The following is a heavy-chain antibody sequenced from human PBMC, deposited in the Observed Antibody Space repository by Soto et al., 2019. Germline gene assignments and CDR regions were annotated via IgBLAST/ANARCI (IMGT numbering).Heavy chain of an antibody. Sequence: QITLKESGPTLVKPTQTLTLTCTFSGFSLSTSGVGVGWIRQPPGKALEWLALIYWDDDKRYSPSLKSRLTTTKDTSKNQVVLTMTNVDPVDTATYSCAHSLWFGDFSWFDPWGQGALVTVSS. V-gene: IGHV2-5*02. J-gene: IGHJ5*02. CDR1: GFSLSTSGVG. D-gene: IGHD3-10*01. CDR2: IYWDDDK. CDR3: AHSLWFGDFSWFDP.